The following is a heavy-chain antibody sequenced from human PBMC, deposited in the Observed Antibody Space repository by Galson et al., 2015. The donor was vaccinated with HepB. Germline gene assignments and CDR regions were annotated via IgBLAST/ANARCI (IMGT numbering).Heavy chain of an antibody. D-gene: IGHD1-1*01. CDR1: GYSFTKYW. V-gene: IGHV5-51*03. CDR3: ARLALDTTTGTHGMDV. CDR2: IYPGDSDT. J-gene: IGHJ6*02. Sequence: QSGAEVKKPGESLQISCQGSGYSFTKYWIVWVRQKPGKGLEWMGSIYPGDSDTRYSPSFQGQVTFSADEYISLAYLRWSGLKAADTARYYCARLALDTTTGTHGMDVWGQGTTVSVSS.